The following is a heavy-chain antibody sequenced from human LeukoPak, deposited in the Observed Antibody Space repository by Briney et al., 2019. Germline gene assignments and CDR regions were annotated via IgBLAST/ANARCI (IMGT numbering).Heavy chain of an antibody. J-gene: IGHJ4*02. CDR1: GFTFDDYA. D-gene: IGHD6-19*01. V-gene: IGHV3-9*03. CDR3: AKDMGSGWTEYGH. Sequence: PGGSLRLSCAASGFTFDDYALHWVRQAPGKGLEWVSGISWNSGSIGYADSVKGRFTISRDNAKNSLYLQMNSLRAEDMALYYCAKDMGSGWTEYGHWGQGTLVTVSS. CDR2: ISWNSGSI.